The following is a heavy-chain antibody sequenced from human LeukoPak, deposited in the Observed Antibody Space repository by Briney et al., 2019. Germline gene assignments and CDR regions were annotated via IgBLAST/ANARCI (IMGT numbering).Heavy chain of an antibody. CDR3: AVNAGTYYYYCMDV. CDR2: IIPIFGTA. D-gene: IGHD6-13*01. CDR1: GGTFSSYA. J-gene: IGHJ6*03. V-gene: IGHV1-69*13. Sequence: GASVKVSCKASGGTFSSYAISWVRQAPGQGLEWMGGIIPIFGTANYAQKFQGRVTITADESTSTAYMELSSLRSEDTAVYYCAVNAGTYYYYCMDVWGKGTTVTVSS.